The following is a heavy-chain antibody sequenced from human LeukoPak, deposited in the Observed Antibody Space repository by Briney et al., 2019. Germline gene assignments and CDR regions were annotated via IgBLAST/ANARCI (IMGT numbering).Heavy chain of an antibody. J-gene: IGHJ6*02. CDR2: IIPILGIA. CDR1: GCTFSSYA. Sequence: PEKVSCKASGCTFSSYAISWVRQAPGQGLEWMGRIIPILGIANYAQKFQGRVTITADKSTSTAYMELSSLRSEDTAVYYCARDHYYYYGMDVWGQGTTVTVSS. CDR3: ARDHYYYYGMDV. V-gene: IGHV1-69*04.